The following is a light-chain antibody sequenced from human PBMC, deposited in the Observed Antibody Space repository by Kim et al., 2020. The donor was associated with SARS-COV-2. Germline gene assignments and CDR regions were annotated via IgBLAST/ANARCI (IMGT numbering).Light chain of an antibody. Sequence: LSPGERAPPSCRASQGVSSYLAWYQQKPGQAPRLLIYDASNRATGIPARFSGSGSGTDFTLTIGSLEPEDFAVYYCQQRGNWPLTFGGGTKVDIK. CDR1: QGVSSY. J-gene: IGKJ4*01. V-gene: IGKV3-11*01. CDR3: QQRGNWPLT. CDR2: DAS.